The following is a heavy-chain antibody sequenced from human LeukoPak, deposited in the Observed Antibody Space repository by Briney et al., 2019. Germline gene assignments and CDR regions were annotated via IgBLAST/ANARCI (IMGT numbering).Heavy chain of an antibody. CDR3: AKTTYYDSSEGGFFDY. Sequence: GGSLRLSCAASGFTFSSYSMNWVRQAPGKGLEWVSAISGSGGSTYYADSVKGRFAISRDNSKNTLYLQMNSLRAEDTAVYYCAKTTYYDSSEGGFFDYWGQGTLVTVSS. CDR1: GFTFSSYS. V-gene: IGHV3-23*01. J-gene: IGHJ4*02. D-gene: IGHD3-22*01. CDR2: ISGSGGST.